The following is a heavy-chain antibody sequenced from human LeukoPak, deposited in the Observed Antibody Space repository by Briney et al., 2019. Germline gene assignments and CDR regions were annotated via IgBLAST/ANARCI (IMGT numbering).Heavy chain of an antibody. CDR1: GGSISSGGYS. Sequence: SQTLSLTCAVSGGSISSGGYSWSWIRQPPGKGLEWIGYIYHSGSTYYNPSLKSRVTISVDRSKNQLSLKLSSVTAADTAVYYCARAVFGSSGYYQDYWGQGTLVTVSS. V-gene: IGHV4-30-2*01. J-gene: IGHJ4*02. CDR3: ARAVFGSSGYYQDY. CDR2: IYHSGST. D-gene: IGHD3-22*01.